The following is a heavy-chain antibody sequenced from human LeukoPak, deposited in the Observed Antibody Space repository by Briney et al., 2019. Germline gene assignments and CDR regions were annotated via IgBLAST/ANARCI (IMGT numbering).Heavy chain of an antibody. V-gene: IGHV4-61*01. D-gene: IGHD5-24*01. CDR1: GDSVSSSPYY. CDR2: TFSTST. Sequence: SETLSLTCSVSGDSVSSSPYYWGWIRQPPGKGLEWIGNTFSTSTLYNASLRSRVTIVVDTSKDQFSLKLTSATAADTAIYFCARYKFHNYFDPWGQGTLVVVSS. CDR3: ARYKFHNYFDP. J-gene: IGHJ5*02.